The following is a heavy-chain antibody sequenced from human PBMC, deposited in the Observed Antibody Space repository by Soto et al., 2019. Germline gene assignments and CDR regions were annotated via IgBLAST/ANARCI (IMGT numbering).Heavy chain of an antibody. Sequence: PGWSLRLSCAASVFTFISYWMHWVRQAPGKGLVWVSRINSDGSSTSYADSVKGRFTISRDNAKNTLYLQMNSLRAEDTAVYYCARVAPSAAHLDYWGQGTLVTVSS. D-gene: IGHD6-13*01. J-gene: IGHJ4*02. CDR3: ARVAPSAAHLDY. V-gene: IGHV3-74*01. CDR1: VFTFISYW. CDR2: INSDGSST.